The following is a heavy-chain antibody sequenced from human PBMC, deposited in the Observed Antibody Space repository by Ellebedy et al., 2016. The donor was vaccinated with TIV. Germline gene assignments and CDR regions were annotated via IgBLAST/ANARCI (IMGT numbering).Heavy chain of an antibody. V-gene: IGHV1-18*01. D-gene: IGHD3-10*01. CDR1: GYTFTSYG. J-gene: IGHJ6*02. Sequence: ASVKVSXKASGYTFTSYGISWVRQAPGQGLEWMGWISAYNGNTNYAQKLQGRVTMTTDTSTSTAYMELRSLRSDDTAVYYCARETTMVRGVIAYYYYYGMDVWGQGTTVTVSS. CDR2: ISAYNGNT. CDR3: ARETTMVRGVIAYYYYYGMDV.